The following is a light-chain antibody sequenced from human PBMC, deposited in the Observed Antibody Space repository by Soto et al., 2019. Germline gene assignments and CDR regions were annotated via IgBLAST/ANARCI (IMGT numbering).Light chain of an antibody. CDR3: QQFIDGWT. J-gene: IGKJ1*01. V-gene: IGKV1-5*01. Sequence: DIQMTQSPSTLSASVGARVTITCRASQSISSWLAWYQQMPGKAPNLLIYDASSLESGVPSRFRGSGSETEFTLTISGLQPDDSATYDCQQFIDGWTFGQGTKVDIK. CDR1: QSISSW. CDR2: DAS.